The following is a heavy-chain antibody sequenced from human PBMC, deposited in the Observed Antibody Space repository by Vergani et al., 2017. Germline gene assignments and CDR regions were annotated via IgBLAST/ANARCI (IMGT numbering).Heavy chain of an antibody. CDR3: ARFLGGYSDGWKSFDY. V-gene: IGHV4-59*01. J-gene: IGHJ4*02. Sequence: QVQLQESGPGLVKPSETLSLTCTVSGGPISSYYWSWIRQPPGKGLEWIGYIYYSGSTNYNPSLKSGVTISVDTSKNQFSLKLSSVTAADTAVYYCARFLGGYSDGWKSFDYWGQGTLVTVSS. D-gene: IGHD5-18*01. CDR1: GGPISSYY. CDR2: IYYSGST.